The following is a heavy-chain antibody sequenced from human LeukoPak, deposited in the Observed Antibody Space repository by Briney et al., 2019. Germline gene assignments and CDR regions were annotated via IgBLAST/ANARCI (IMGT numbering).Heavy chain of an antibody. D-gene: IGHD3-22*01. CDR1: GFTFSSYS. Sequence: TGGSLRLSCAASGFTFSSYSMNWVRQAPGKGLEWVSSISSSSSYIYYADSVKGRFTISRDNAKNSLYLQVNSLRAGDTAVYYCARDSIGGYDSSGYVYWGQGTLVTVS. J-gene: IGHJ4*02. V-gene: IGHV3-21*01. CDR3: ARDSIGGYDSSGYVY. CDR2: ISSSSSYI.